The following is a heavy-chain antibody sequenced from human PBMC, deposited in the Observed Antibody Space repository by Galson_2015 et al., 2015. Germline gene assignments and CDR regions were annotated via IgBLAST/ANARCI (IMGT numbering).Heavy chain of an antibody. V-gene: IGHV3-48*02. J-gene: IGHJ4*02. CDR2: RRSSSSTI. CDR3: ARTITMVRGAVDY. D-gene: IGHD3-10*01. Sequence: SLRLSCADSGFTFSRYSMKWVRQVGGKGLEWVSYRRSSSSTIYYADSVKGRFTISRDNAKNSLYLQMNSLRDEDTAVYYCARTITMVRGAVDYWGRGTLVTVSS. CDR1: GFTFSRYS.